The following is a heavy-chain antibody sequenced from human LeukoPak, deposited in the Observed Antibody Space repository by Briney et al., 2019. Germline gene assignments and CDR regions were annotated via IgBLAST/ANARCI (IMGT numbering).Heavy chain of an antibody. CDR1: GFTFSSYS. Sequence: PGGSLRLSCAASGFTFSSYSMNWLRQAPGKGLEWVSSISSSSSYIYYADSVKGRFTISRDNAKNALYLQINSLSAEDTAVYYCARDTDYGDYVFAFDIWGQGTMVTVSS. V-gene: IGHV3-21*01. CDR2: ISSSSSYI. D-gene: IGHD4-17*01. CDR3: ARDTDYGDYVFAFDI. J-gene: IGHJ3*02.